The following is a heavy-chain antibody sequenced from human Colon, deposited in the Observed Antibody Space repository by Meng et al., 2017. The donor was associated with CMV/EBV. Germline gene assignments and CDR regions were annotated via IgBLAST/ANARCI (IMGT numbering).Heavy chain of an antibody. CDR1: GYTFNGYF. Sequence: VQLVQPGAEVKEPGPSGKVSFKTSGYTFNGYFMHWVRQAPGQGLEWMGWINPVTGDTSYAQKFQVRVTMTRDTSISTAYMELSSLRSDDTAVYYCATFGGDFDYWGPGALVTVSS. CDR2: INPVTGDT. CDR3: ATFGGDFDY. J-gene: IGHJ4*02. V-gene: IGHV1-2*02. D-gene: IGHD3-3*01.